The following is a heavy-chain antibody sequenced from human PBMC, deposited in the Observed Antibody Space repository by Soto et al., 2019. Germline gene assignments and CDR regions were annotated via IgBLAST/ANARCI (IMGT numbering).Heavy chain of an antibody. J-gene: IGHJ6*02. Sequence: GGSLRLSCAASGFTFSSYGMHWVRQAPGKGLEWVAVIWYDGSNKYYADSVKGRFTISRDNSKNTLYLQMNSLRAEDTAVYYCARDTYPTIAGGYYGMDVWGQGTTVTVS. D-gene: IGHD1-26*01. CDR1: GFTFSSYG. CDR2: IWYDGSNK. V-gene: IGHV3-33*01. CDR3: ARDTYPTIAGGYYGMDV.